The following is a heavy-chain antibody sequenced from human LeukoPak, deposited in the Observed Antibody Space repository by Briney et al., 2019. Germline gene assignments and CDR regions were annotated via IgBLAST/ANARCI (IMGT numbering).Heavy chain of an antibody. V-gene: IGHV1-46*01. CDR1: GYTFTSYY. CDR3: ARKDYDSSGYLGDAFDI. Sequence: ASVKVSCKASGYTFTSYYMHWVRQAPGQGLEWMGIINPSGGSTSYAQKFQGRVTMTRDTSTSTVYMELSSLRSEDTAVYYCARKDYDSSGYLGDAFDIWGQGTMVTVSS. J-gene: IGHJ3*02. CDR2: INPSGGST. D-gene: IGHD3-22*01.